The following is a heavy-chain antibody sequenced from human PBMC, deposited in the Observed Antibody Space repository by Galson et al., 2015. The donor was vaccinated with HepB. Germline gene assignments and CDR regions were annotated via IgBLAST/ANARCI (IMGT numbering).Heavy chain of an antibody. CDR2: IIPIFGTA. D-gene: IGHD7-27*01. CDR1: GGTFSSYA. CDR3: AVGTGDRGAFDI. J-gene: IGHJ3*02. V-gene: IGHV1-69*13. Sequence: SVKVSCKASGGTFSSYAISWVRQAPGQGLEWMGGIIPIFGTANYAQKFQGRVTITADESTSTAHMELSSLRSEDTAVYYCAVGTGDRGAFDIWGQGTMVTVSS.